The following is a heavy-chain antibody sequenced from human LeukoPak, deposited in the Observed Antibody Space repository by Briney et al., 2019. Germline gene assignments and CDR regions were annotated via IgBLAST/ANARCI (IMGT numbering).Heavy chain of an antibody. CDR1: GFTFADYA. V-gene: IGHV3-9*01. Sequence: PGGSLRLSCAASGFTFADYAMHWVRQAPGKGLEWVSGISWNGGSIGYADSVKGRFTISRDNAKNSLYLQMNSLRAEDTAVYYCARGGGYDILTGRDWGQGTLVTVSS. D-gene: IGHD3-9*01. J-gene: IGHJ4*02. CDR3: ARGGGYDILTGRD. CDR2: ISWNGGSI.